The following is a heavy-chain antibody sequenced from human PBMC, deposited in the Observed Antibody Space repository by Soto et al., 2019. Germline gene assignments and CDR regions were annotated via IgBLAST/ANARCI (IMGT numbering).Heavy chain of an antibody. CDR3: ARDRYGGNAAGYFQH. V-gene: IGHV1-69*12. Sequence: QVQLVQSGAEVKKPGSSVKVSCKASGGTFSSYAISWVRQAPGQGLEWMGGIIPIFGTANYAQKFQGRVTITADEATSTAYMELSSLRSEDTAVYYCARDRYGGNAAGYFQHWGQGTLVTVSS. CDR2: IIPIFGTA. J-gene: IGHJ1*01. CDR1: GGTFSSYA. D-gene: IGHD2-15*01.